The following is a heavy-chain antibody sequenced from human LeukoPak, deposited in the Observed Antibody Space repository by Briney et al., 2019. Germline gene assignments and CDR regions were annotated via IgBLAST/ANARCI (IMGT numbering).Heavy chain of an antibody. D-gene: IGHD3-16*01. CDR2: IKEDGSEK. CDR3: ANDPGHFQH. CDR1: GFTFSNYW. J-gene: IGHJ1*01. V-gene: IGHV3-7*01. Sequence: PGGSLRLSCAASGFTFSNYWMSWVRQAPGKGLDWVAKIKEDGSEKYYVDSMKGRFTISRDNAKNSLYLQMNSLRAEDTAVYYCANDPGHFQHWGQGTLVTVSS.